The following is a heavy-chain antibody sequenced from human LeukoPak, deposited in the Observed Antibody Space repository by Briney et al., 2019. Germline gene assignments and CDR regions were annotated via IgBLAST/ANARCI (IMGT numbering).Heavy chain of an antibody. CDR2: IIPIFSTA. Sequence: SVTVSCTGSVGTFIIYAISWVRHAPGQGLEWMGGIIPIFSTANNAQKFQGRVTITADESTSTAYMELSSLRSEDTAVYYCARLSSSGCYEDAFDYWGQGTLVTVSS. V-gene: IGHV1-69*01. CDR1: VGTFIIYA. D-gene: IGHD3-22*01. CDR3: ARLSSSGCYEDAFDY. J-gene: IGHJ4*02.